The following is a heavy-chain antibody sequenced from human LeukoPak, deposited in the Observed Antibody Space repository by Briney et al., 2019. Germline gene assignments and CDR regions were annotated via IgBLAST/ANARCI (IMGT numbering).Heavy chain of an antibody. V-gene: IGHV3-23*01. D-gene: IGHD1-26*01. CDR1: GFTFNNYV. J-gene: IGHJ4*02. Sequence: AGSLSLSCTASGFTFNNYVMSWVRQAPGKGLEWVSAISGGGDPTYYADSVKGRFTISRDNSKNTLYLQMNSLRAEDTAVYYCAKDPRGGYSGSWYFDYWGRGTLVTVSS. CDR3: AKDPRGGYSGSWYFDY. CDR2: ISGGGDPT.